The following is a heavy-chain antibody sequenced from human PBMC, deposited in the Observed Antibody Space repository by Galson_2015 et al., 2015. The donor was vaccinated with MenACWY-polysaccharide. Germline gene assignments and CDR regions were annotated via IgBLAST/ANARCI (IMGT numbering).Heavy chain of an antibody. CDR3: ARVEKYSGSYYILH. J-gene: IGHJ4*02. Sequence: TLSLTCTVSGDSITSGGYFWSWIRQHPGKGLEWIASISYDGGTYYNPSPKSRVTISADTPNNQFSLKLNSVTAEDTAVYYCARVEKYSGSYYILHWGQGTLVTVSS. D-gene: IGHD1-26*01. CDR1: GDSITSGGYF. CDR2: ISYDGGT. V-gene: IGHV4-31*03.